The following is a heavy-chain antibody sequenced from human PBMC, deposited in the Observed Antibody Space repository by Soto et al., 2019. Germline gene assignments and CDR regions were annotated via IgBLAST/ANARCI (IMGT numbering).Heavy chain of an antibody. CDR2: IWYDGSNK. J-gene: IGHJ4*02. D-gene: IGHD3-3*01. V-gene: IGHV3-33*01. CDR1: GFTFSSYG. CDR3: AREGYDFWRYNDY. Sequence: GGSLRLSCAASGFTFSSYGMHWVRQAPGKGLEWVAVIWYDGSNKYYADSVKGRFTISRDNSKNTLYLQMNSLRAEDTAVYYCAREGYDFWRYNDYWGQGTLVTVSS.